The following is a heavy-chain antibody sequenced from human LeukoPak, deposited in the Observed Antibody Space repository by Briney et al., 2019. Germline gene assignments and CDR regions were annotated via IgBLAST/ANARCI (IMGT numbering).Heavy chain of an antibody. J-gene: IGHJ6*02. D-gene: IGHD6-19*01. Sequence: GASVKVSCKASGYTFTAYYIHWVRQVPGQGLEWIGWINPNNGGTNYVQHRLIMTRDTSTSTVYMELIRLRSEDTAIYYCARDLWVKGGWPRYGMDVWGQGTTVTVSS. CDR3: ARDLWVKGGWPRYGMDV. V-gene: IGHV1-2*02. CDR2: INPNNGGT. CDR1: GYTFTAYY.